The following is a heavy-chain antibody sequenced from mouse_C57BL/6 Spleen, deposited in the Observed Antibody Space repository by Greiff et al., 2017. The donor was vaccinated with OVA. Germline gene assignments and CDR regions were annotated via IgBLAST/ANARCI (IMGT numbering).Heavy chain of an antibody. V-gene: IGHV1-82*01. Sequence: VQLQQSGPELVKPGASVKISCKASGYAFSSSWMNWVKQRPGKGLEWIGRIYPGDGDTNYNGKFKGKATLTADKSSSTAYMQLSSLTSEDSAVYFCARSLITSYFDYWGKGTTLTVSS. J-gene: IGHJ2*01. CDR3: ARSLITSYFDY. CDR2: IYPGDGDT. D-gene: IGHD1-1*01. CDR1: GYAFSSSW.